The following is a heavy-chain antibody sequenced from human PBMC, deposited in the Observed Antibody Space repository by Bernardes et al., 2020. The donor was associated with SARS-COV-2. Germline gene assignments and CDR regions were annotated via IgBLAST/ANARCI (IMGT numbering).Heavy chain of an antibody. CDR2: IYSSGTT. CDR1: GGSISRGGYY. J-gene: IGHJ4*02. V-gene: IGHV4-31*03. Sequence: SETLSLTCTVSGGSISRGGYYWSWIRQHPGKGLEWIGYIYSSGTTFYNPSLRSRLTMSVDTSKNQFSLKLSSVTAADTAVYYCARGASGVNMILVVIGFSYYFDYWGQGTLVTVSS. D-gene: IGHD3-22*01. CDR3: ARGASGVNMILVVIGFSYYFDY.